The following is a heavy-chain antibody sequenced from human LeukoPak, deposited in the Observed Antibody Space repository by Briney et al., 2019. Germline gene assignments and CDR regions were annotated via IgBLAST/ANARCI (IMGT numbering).Heavy chain of an antibody. J-gene: IGHJ4*02. CDR2: ISTDGSQT. Sequence: GGSLRLSWEASGFTFSNYWMHWVRQAPGKGLMWVSQISTDGSQTFYADSVKGRFTISRDNAKNTLFLQMDSLRPEDTAVYYCVRSLRSADFWGQGTLVTVSS. CDR1: GFTFSNYW. V-gene: IGHV3-74*01. CDR3: VRSLRSADF.